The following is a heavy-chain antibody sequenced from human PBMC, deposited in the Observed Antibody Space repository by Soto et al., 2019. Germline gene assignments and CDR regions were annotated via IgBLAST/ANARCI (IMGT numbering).Heavy chain of an antibody. D-gene: IGHD3-10*01. J-gene: IGHJ4*02. CDR3: AKDNHVTLVREATFEH. Sequence: EVQLVESGGGLVQPGRSLRLSCAASGFTFDDYAMHWVRQAPWKGLEWVSGISWNSGRIGYADSVKGRFTISRDNAKNSLYLQMNRLRREDTALYYCAKDNHVTLVREATFEHWGKGTLVTVSS. V-gene: IGHV3-9*01. CDR1: GFTFDDYA. CDR2: ISWNSGRI.